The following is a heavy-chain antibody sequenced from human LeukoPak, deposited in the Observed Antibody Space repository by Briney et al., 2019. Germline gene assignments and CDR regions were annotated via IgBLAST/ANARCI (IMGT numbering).Heavy chain of an antibody. CDR1: QFTFSSYW. CDR2: IKQDGSDN. Sequence: GGSLRLSCAASQFTFSSYWMSWVRKAPGKGLEWVASIKQDGSDNYYVDSVKGRFTISRDNTKNSLYLQMSSLRLEDTAVYYCARWAGGFDYWGQGTLVTVSS. D-gene: IGHD3-10*01. CDR3: ARWAGGFDY. V-gene: IGHV3-7*05. J-gene: IGHJ4*02.